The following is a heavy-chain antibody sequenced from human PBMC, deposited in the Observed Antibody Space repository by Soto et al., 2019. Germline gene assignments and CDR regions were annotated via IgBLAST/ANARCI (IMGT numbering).Heavy chain of an antibody. CDR2: INPKTAAT. CDR3: ARIKWGLNYYNGMDV. CDR1: GYSFSDYF. D-gene: IGHD1-26*01. V-gene: IGHV1-2*02. J-gene: IGHJ6*02. Sequence: VASVKASCKPSGYSFSDYFIQWVRQAPGQGLEWVAWINPKTAATNYAKKFQGRVSLTWDTSSTTAYMELTRLRPDHTAVYYCARIKWGLNYYNGMDVWGQGTTVTVSS.